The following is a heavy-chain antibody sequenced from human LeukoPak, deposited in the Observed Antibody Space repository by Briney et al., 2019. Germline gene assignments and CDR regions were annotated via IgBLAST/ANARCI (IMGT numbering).Heavy chain of an antibody. CDR1: GYTFTDYY. CDR3: ARGSQDHVYMDV. CDR2: INPNSGGT. J-gene: IGHJ6*03. V-gene: IGHV1-2*02. Sequence: GASVKVSCKASGYTFTDYYIHWVRQAPGQGLEWMGWINPNSGGTNYAQKFQGRVTMTRDTSISTAYMELSRLRSDDTAVYYCARGSQDHVYMDVWGKGTTVTVSS.